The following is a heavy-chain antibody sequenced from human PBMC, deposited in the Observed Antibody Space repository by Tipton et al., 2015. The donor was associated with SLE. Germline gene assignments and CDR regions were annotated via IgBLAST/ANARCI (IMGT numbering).Heavy chain of an antibody. V-gene: IGHV4-61*01. CDR1: GDSITSGSYF. CDR3: ARHADYFEWPHEWYFDL. D-gene: IGHD3-9*01. J-gene: IGHJ2*01. Sequence: TLSLTCTVSGDSITSGSYFWTWIRQPPGKGLEWIGFIDNTGRTSYNPSVKSRVTISLDPPKNQFSLKLSSVTAADTAVHYCARHADYFEWPHEWYFDLWGRGTLVTVSS. CDR2: IDNTGRT.